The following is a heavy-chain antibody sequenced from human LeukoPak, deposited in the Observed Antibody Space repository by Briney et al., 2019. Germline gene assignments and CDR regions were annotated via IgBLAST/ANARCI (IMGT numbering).Heavy chain of an antibody. D-gene: IGHD6-13*01. CDR2: INPNSGGT. V-gene: IGHV1-2*02. CDR1: GYTFTGYY. CDR3: ARDPPYVSSSSWGYYYYGMDV. Sequence: GASVKVSCKASGYTFTGYYMHWVRQAPGQGLEWMGWINPNSGGTNYAQKFQGRVTMTRDTSISTAYMELSRLRSDDTAVYYCARDPPYVSSSSWGYYYYGMDVWGQGTTVTVSS. J-gene: IGHJ6*02.